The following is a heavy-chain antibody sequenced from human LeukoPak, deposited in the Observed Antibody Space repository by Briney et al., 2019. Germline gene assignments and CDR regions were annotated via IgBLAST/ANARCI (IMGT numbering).Heavy chain of an antibody. Sequence: SVKVSCKASGGTFSSYAISWVRQAPGQGLEWMGGIIPIFGTANYAQKFQGRVTITTDESTSTAYMELSSLRSEDTAVYYCARGYYYDSSGYFTYWGQGTLVTVSS. D-gene: IGHD3-22*01. J-gene: IGHJ4*02. CDR2: IIPIFGTA. V-gene: IGHV1-69*05. CDR3: ARGYYYDSSGYFTY. CDR1: GGTFSSYA.